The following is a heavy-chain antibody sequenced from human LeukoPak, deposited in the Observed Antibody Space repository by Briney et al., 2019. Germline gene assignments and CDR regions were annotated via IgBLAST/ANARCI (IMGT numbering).Heavy chain of an antibody. D-gene: IGHD4-17*01. CDR1: GFTFDDYA. Sequence: GGSLRLSCAASGFTFDDYAMHWVRQAPGKGLEWVSGISWNSGSIGYADSVKGRFTISRDNAKNSLYLQMNSLRAEDMALYYCATLDDYGDQNYYGMDVWGQGTTVTVSS. CDR2: ISWNSGSI. V-gene: IGHV3-9*03. CDR3: ATLDDYGDQNYYGMDV. J-gene: IGHJ6*02.